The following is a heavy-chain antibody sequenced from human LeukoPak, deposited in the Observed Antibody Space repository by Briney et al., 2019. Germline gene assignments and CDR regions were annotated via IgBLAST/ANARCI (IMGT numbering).Heavy chain of an antibody. D-gene: IGHD6-13*01. V-gene: IGHV3-23*01. CDR2: ITDSGGAT. Sequence: GGSLRLSCAASGFTFSSYAMSWVRQAPGKGLEWVSAITDSGGATYYADSVKGRFTISRDNSKNTLYLQMNSLRGDDTAICYCAKAYTRSWYAAFDIWGQGTMVTISS. CDR3: AKAYTRSWYAAFDI. CDR1: GFTFSSYA. J-gene: IGHJ3*02.